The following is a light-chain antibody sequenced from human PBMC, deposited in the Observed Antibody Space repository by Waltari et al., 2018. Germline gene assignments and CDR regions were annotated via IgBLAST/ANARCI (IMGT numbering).Light chain of an antibody. Sequence: DIQMTQSPSSLSASVGDRVTITCRARQSISSYLNWYQQKPGKAPKLLIYAASSLQSGVPSRFSGSGSGTDFTLTISSLQPEDFATYYCQQSYSTPMYTFGQGTTLEIK. J-gene: IGKJ2*01. CDR3: QQSYSTPMYT. V-gene: IGKV1-39*01. CDR2: AAS. CDR1: QSISSY.